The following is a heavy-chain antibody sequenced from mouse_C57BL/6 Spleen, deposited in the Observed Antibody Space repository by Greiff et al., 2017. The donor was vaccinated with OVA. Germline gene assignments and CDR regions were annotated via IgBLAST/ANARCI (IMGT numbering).Heavy chain of an antibody. V-gene: IGHV1-80*01. D-gene: IGHD5-1*01. CDR3: AREGTYLGFAY. J-gene: IGHJ3*01. CDR1: GYAFSSYW. CDR2: IYPGGGDT. Sequence: VQVVESGAELVKPGASVKISCKASGYAFSSYWMNWVKQRPGKGLEWIGQIYPGGGDTNYNGKLKGQATLTVDNSSSTAYMQLSSLTSEVYAVDSCAREGTYLGFAYWGQGTLVTVSA.